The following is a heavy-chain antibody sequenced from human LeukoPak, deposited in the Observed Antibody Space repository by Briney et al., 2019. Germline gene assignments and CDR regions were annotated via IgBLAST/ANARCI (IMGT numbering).Heavy chain of an antibody. CDR2: IYYSGST. CDR1: GASISNYY. V-gene: IGHV4-59*01. Sequence: SETLSLTCTVSGASISNYYWSWIRQPPGKGLEWIGYIYYSGSTNYNPSLKSRVTISVDTSKNQFSLKLSSVTAADTAVYYCARTTEGGYSYGSFYYYYMDVWGKGATVTISS. D-gene: IGHD5-18*01. J-gene: IGHJ6*03. CDR3: ARTTEGGYSYGSFYYYYMDV.